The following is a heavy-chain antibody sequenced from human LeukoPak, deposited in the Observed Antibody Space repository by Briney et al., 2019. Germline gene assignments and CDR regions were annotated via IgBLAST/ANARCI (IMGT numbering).Heavy chain of an antibody. J-gene: IGHJ4*02. CDR3: ARDLRRYSYGYGY. CDR2: IIPIFGTA. V-gene: IGHV1-69*05. D-gene: IGHD5-18*01. CDR1: GYTFTSYD. Sequence: GASVKVSCKASGYTFTSYDINWVRQATGQGLEWMGGIIPIFGTANYAQKFQGRVTITTDESTSTAYMELSSLRSEDTAVYYCARDLRRYSYGYGYWGQGTLVTVSS.